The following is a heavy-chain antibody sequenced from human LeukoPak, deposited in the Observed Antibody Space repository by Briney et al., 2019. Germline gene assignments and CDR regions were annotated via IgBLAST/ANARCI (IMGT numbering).Heavy chain of an antibody. CDR1: GYPFTKNA. V-gene: IGHV1-18*01. Sequence: GASVKVSCKASGYPFTKNAMSWVRQAPGQGLEWMGWVSTYNGDTKYAQKFQDRVTMTREISTTTVYMELRGLRSDDTALYYCARGGGAPGPIYGDYWGQGTPVTVSS. J-gene: IGHJ4*02. CDR3: ARGGGAPGPIYGDY. CDR2: VSTYNGDT. D-gene: IGHD4-23*01.